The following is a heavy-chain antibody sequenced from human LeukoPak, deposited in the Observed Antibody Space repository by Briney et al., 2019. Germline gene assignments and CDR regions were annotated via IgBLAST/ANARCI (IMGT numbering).Heavy chain of an antibody. D-gene: IGHD1-26*01. CDR2: IDQGGSET. J-gene: IGHJ4*02. V-gene: IGHV3-7*01. CDR3: VTDRRVGGWDVRFDY. Sequence: PGGSLRLSCAASGFPSSSYWMNWARQAPGKRPEWVGNIDQGGSETNYVDSVKGRFSFSRDNAKTSLYLQMNSLRAEDTAVYYCVTDRRVGGWDVRFDYWVQGALVTVSS. CDR1: GFPSSSYW.